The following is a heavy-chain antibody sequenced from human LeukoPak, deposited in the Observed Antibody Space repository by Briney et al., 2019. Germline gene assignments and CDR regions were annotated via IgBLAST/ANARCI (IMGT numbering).Heavy chain of an antibody. J-gene: IGHJ5*02. CDR2: ISSSSSYI. CDR3: ARSSDWFNWFDH. Sequence: GGSLRLSCAASGFTFSSYSMNWVRQAPGKGLEWVASISSSSSYIYYADSVKGRFTISRDNAKNSLYLQMNSLRAEDTAVYYCARSSDWFNWFDHWGQGTLVTVSS. V-gene: IGHV3-21*01. CDR1: GFTFSSYS. D-gene: IGHD6-19*01.